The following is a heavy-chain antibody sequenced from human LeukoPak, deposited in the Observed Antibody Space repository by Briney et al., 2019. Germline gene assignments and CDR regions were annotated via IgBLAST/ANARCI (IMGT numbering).Heavy chain of an antibody. CDR3: ARDRGIAAAGDAFDI. J-gene: IGHJ3*02. CDR2: ISSSSSYI. D-gene: IGHD6-13*01. V-gene: IGHV3-21*01. Sequence: PGGSLRLSCAASGFTFSSYWMHWVRQAPGKGLEWVSSISSSSSYIYYADSVKGRFTISRDNAKNSLYLQMNSLRAEDTAVYYCARDRGIAAAGDAFDIWGQGTMVTVSS. CDR1: GFTFSSYW.